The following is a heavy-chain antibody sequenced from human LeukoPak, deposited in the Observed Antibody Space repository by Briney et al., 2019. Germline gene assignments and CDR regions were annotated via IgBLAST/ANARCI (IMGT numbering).Heavy chain of an antibody. CDR1: GFTFSGSA. V-gene: IGHV3-73*01. CDR2: IRSKANSYAT. CDR3: TTRNYYDSSGHDY. D-gene: IGHD3-22*01. J-gene: IGHJ4*02. Sequence: PGGSLRLSCAASGFTFSGSAMHWVRQASGKGLEWVGRIRSKANSYATAYAASVKGRFTISRDDSKNTAYLQMNSLKTEDTAVYYCTTRNYYDSSGHDYWGQGTLVTVSS.